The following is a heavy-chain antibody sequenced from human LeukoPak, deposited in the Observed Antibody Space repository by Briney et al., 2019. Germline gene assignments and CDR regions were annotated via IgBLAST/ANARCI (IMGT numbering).Heavy chain of an antibody. D-gene: IGHD3-22*01. J-gene: IGHJ4*02. CDR2: INQSGST. CDR1: GGSFSGYY. CDR3: ARGQYYYEGPFDY. Sequence: SETLSLTCAVYGGSFSGYYWSWIRQPPGKGLEWIGEINQSGSTNYNPSLKSRVTISVDTSKNQFSLKLNSVTAADTAVYYCARGQYYYEGPFDYWGQGTLVTVSS. V-gene: IGHV4-34*01.